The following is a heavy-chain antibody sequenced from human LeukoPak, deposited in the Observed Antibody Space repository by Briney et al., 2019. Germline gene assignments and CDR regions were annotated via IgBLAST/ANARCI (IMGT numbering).Heavy chain of an antibody. CDR1: GYTFTLYY. CDR3: ARDYGGNPSLFDY. V-gene: IGHV1-46*01. J-gene: IGHJ4*02. Sequence: EASVKVSCKASGYTFTLYYMHWVPQAPGQGLEWMGIINPSSGSTTYAQKFQGRVTMTRDTSTSTVYMELSSLRSEDTAVYYCARDYGGNPSLFDYWGQGTLVTVSS. CDR2: INPSSGST. D-gene: IGHD4-23*01.